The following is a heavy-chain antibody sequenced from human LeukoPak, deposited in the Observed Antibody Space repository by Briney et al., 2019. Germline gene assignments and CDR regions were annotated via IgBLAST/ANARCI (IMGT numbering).Heavy chain of an antibody. J-gene: IGHJ4*02. Sequence: ASVKVSCKASGYTFTGYYMHWVRQAPGQGLEWMGWINPNNGGTNYAQKFQGRVTMTRDTSITTAYMELSRLTSVDTAVYYCVPYDLWSGYYGVDYWGQGTLVIVSS. CDR2: INPNNGGT. CDR1: GYTFTGYY. D-gene: IGHD3-3*01. CDR3: VPYDLWSGYYGVDY. V-gene: IGHV1-2*02.